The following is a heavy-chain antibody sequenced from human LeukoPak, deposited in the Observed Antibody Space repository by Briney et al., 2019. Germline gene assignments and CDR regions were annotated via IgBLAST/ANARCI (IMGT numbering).Heavy chain of an antibody. CDR1: GGTFSSYA. V-gene: IGHV1-69*05. Sequence: SVKVSCKASGGTFSSYAISWVRQAPGQGLEWTGRIIPIFGTANYAQKFQGRVTITTDESTSTAYMELSSLRSEDTAVYYCARDLQASRGYFDYWGQGTLVTVSS. D-gene: IGHD3-10*01. CDR3: ARDLQASRGYFDY. J-gene: IGHJ4*02. CDR2: IIPIFGTA.